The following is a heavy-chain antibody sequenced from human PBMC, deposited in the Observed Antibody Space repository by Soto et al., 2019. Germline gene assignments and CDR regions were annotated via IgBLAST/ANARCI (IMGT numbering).Heavy chain of an antibody. CDR2: IIPIFGTA. J-gene: IGHJ4*02. V-gene: IGHV1-69*13. D-gene: IGHD1-26*01. CDR1: GGTFSSYA. Sequence: SVKVSCKASGGTFSSYAISWVRQAPGQGLEWMGGIIPIFGTANYAQKFQGRVTITADESTSTAYMELSSLRSEDTAVYYCARENSGELDFDYWGQGTLVTVSS. CDR3: ARENSGELDFDY.